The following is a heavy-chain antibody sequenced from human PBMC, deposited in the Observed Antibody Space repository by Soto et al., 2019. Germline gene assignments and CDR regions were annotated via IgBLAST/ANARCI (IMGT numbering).Heavy chain of an antibody. Sequence: QITLKESGPPLVKPTQTLTLTCTFSGFSLTTSGVAVGWIRQPPGKALEWLALIYWDDDKRYRPSLKSRLTTXKXTXXNQVVLTMTNMDPVDTATYFCAHTPYSSRRFAFDMWGQGTMVTVSS. CDR3: AHTPYSSRRFAFDM. CDR1: GFSLTTSGVA. CDR2: IYWDDDK. J-gene: IGHJ3*02. D-gene: IGHD6-13*01. V-gene: IGHV2-5*02.